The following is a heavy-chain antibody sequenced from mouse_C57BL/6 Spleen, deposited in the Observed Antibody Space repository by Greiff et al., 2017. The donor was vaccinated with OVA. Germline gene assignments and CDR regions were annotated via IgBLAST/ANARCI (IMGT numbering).Heavy chain of an antibody. CDR3: TRDGDGNPYYYAMDY. D-gene: IGHD2-1*01. V-gene: IGHV1-15*01. J-gene: IGHJ4*01. CDR1: GYTFTDYE. Sequence: VQLQESGAELVRPGASVTLSCKASGYTFTDYEMHWVKQTPVPGLEWIGAIDPETGGTAYNQKFKGKAILTADKSSSTAYMELRSLTSEDSAVYYCTRDGDGNPYYYAMDYWGQGTAVTVSS. CDR2: IDPETGGT.